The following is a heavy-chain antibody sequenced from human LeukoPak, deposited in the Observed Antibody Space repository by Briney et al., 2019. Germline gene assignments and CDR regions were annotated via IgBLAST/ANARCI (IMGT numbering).Heavy chain of an antibody. CDR2: IYHSGST. CDR3: ARRGSGWYYFDY. J-gene: IGHJ4*02. D-gene: IGHD6-19*01. V-gene: IGHV4-38-2*02. CDR1: GYSISSGYY. Sequence: SETLSLTCTVSGYSISSGYYWGWIRQPPGKGLEWIGSIYHSGSTYYNPSLKSRVTISVDTSKNQFSLKLSSVTAADTAVYYCARRGSGWYYFDYWGQGTLVTVSS.